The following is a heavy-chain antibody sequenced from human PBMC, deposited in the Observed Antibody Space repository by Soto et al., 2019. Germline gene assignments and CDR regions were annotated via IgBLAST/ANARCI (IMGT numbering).Heavy chain of an antibody. D-gene: IGHD3-16*01. Sequence: QVQFMQSGGGVVQPGKSLRLSCAGSGVTFSRYAMHWVRQAPGERLEWVAVVFFDGNYKNYGDSVKGRFTVSRDNSKNTTYLQINGLRPEDTGVYYCTKGGTVPFDYWGQGSLVIVSS. CDR3: TKGGTVPFDY. J-gene: IGHJ4*02. CDR1: GVTFSRYA. CDR2: VFFDGNYK. V-gene: IGHV3-30*18.